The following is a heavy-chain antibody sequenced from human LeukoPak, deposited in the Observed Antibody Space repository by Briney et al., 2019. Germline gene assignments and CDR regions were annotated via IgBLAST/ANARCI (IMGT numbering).Heavy chain of an antibody. Sequence: PGGSLRLSCAASGFNVNSYYMSWVRQAPGRGLEWVSALSSGDNTHYADSVNGRFTISRDNSKNTLYLQLNSLRAEDTAVYYCARRYCSTCPTGHAFDLWGQGTMATVSS. V-gene: IGHV3-53*01. CDR2: LSSGDNT. CDR3: ARRYCSTCPTGHAFDL. D-gene: IGHD2-2*01. CDR1: GFNVNSYY. J-gene: IGHJ3*01.